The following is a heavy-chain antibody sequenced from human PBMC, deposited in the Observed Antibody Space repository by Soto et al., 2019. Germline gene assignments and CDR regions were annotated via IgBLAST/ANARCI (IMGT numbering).Heavy chain of an antibody. V-gene: IGHV1-69*01. CDR1: GGTFSNSV. Sequence: QVQLVQSGAEVKKPGSSVKVSCKGSGGTFSNSVISWVRQAPGQGLEWMGGIIPIFDTTNYAQKFQGRVTIIADESTSTGYMELASLRSEDTAVYYCARAPILPGEPIYENYFDYWGQGTLVTVSS. D-gene: IGHD1-26*01. CDR2: IIPIFDTT. J-gene: IGHJ4*02. CDR3: ARAPILPGEPIYENYFDY.